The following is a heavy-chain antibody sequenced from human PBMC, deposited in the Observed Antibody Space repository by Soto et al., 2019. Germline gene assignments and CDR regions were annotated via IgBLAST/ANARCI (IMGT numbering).Heavy chain of an antibody. CDR3: AIRDSYYDSSGYFDY. D-gene: IGHD3-22*01. Sequence: PGGSLRLSCAASGFTFSSYWMHWVRQAPGKGLVWVSRINSDGSSTSYADSVKGRFTISRDNAKNTLKLQMNSLRAEDTAVYYCAIRDSYYDSSGYFDYWGQGTLVTVSS. J-gene: IGHJ4*02. CDR1: GFTFSSYW. CDR2: INSDGSST. V-gene: IGHV3-74*01.